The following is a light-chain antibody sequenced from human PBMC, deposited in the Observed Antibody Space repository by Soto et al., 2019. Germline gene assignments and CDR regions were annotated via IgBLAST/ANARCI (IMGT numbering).Light chain of an antibody. V-gene: IGKV1-5*03. CDR1: QSISSW. CDR2: KES. J-gene: IGKJ2*01. Sequence: DIQMTQSPSTLSASVGDRVTITCRASQSISSWVAWYQQKPGKAPNLVIHKESTLETGVPSRFSGSGSGTEFTLTISSLQPDDFVTYYCQQYNSYPFTFGQGTKLEIK. CDR3: QQYNSYPFT.